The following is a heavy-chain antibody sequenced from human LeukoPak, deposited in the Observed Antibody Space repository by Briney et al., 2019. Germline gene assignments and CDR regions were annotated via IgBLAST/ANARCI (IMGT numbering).Heavy chain of an antibody. CDR2: INWNSGSV. V-gene: IGHV3-9*01. CDR3: ARDFDFWSAI. J-gene: IGHJ4*02. CDR1: GFTFVDYA. Sequence: GGSLRRSCAASGFTFVDYAMHWVRQAPGKGLEWVSSINWNSGSVKYADSVKGRFTISRDNAKNSLYLQMNSLRAEDTALYYCARDFDFWSAIWGQGTLVTVSS. D-gene: IGHD3-3*01.